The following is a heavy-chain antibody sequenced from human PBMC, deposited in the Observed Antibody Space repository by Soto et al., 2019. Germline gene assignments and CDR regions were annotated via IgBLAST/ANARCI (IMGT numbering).Heavy chain of an antibody. CDR2: MNPNSGNT. Sequence: QVQLVQSGAEVKKPGASVKVSCKASGYTFTSYDINWVRQATGQGLEWMGWMNPNSGNTGCALKFQGRVTMTRNTSITTAYMELSSLRTEDTAVYYCARERTGTTSMDVWGQGTTVTVSS. D-gene: IGHD1-1*01. CDR1: GYTFTSYD. V-gene: IGHV1-8*01. CDR3: ARERTGTTSMDV. J-gene: IGHJ6*02.